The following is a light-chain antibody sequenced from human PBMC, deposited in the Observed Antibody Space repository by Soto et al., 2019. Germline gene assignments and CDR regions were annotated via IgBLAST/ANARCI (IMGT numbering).Light chain of an antibody. CDR1: QIIGSS. CDR2: DAS. Sequence: DLQMTQSPSTLSASVGDRVTITCRASQIIGSSLAWYQQTPGRAPKLLIYDASTLHTGVPSRFSGSESGTEFTLTISSLQPDDSATYYCQQYYSYSYTFGQGTKVDIK. J-gene: IGKJ2*01. V-gene: IGKV1-5*01. CDR3: QQYYSYSYT.